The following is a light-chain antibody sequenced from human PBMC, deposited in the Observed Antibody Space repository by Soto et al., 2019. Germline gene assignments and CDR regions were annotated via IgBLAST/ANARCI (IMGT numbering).Light chain of an antibody. Sequence: SYELTQPPSVSVSPGQTASITCSGDKLGDRFACWYQQKPGQSPVLVIYQDGRRPSGIPERFSGSNSGNTATLTISGAQAMEEADYYCQAWDSSTGVVFGGGTKLTVL. CDR1: KLGDRF. V-gene: IGLV3-1*01. J-gene: IGLJ2*01. CDR3: QAWDSSTGVV. CDR2: QDG.